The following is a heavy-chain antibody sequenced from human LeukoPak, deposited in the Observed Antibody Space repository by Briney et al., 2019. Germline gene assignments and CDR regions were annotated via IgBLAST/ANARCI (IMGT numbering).Heavy chain of an antibody. J-gene: IGHJ3*02. CDR2: IRYDGSRK. D-gene: IGHD4/OR15-4a*01. CDR1: GFIFSSYG. V-gene: IGHV3-30*02. Sequence: GGSLRLSCAASGFIFSSYGMHWVRQAPDKGLEWVLFIRYDGSRKYYADSVKGRFTISRDNSKNTLYLQMNSLRAEDTAMYYCAKVSLNMVNDAFDIWGQGTMVSVSS. CDR3: AKVSLNMVNDAFDI.